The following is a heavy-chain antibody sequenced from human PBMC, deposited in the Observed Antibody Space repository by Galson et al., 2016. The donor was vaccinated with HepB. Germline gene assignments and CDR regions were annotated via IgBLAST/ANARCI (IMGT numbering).Heavy chain of an antibody. D-gene: IGHD5-24*01. J-gene: IGHJ4*02. V-gene: IGHV3-23*01. CDR1: GFAFYSFD. CDR2: ISGSGGDT. Sequence: SLRLSCAASGFAFYSFDMSWVRQAPGKGPEWVSSISGSGGDTYYTDSVKGRFTVSRDNSKNTLYLHMNNLGAEDTAVYYCTKKVTISGTGDYWGQGTLVSVSA. CDR3: TKKVTISGTGDY.